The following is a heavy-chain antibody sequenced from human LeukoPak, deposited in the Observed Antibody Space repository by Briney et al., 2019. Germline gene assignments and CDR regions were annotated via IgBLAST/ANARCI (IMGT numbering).Heavy chain of an antibody. CDR1: GFTFSSYA. V-gene: IGHV3-30-3*01. CDR3: ARNYDFWSGYATHYYYYGMDV. Sequence: PGGSLRLPCAASGFTFSSYAMHWVRQAPGKGLEWVAVISYDGSNKYYADSVKGRFTISRDNSKNTLYLQMNSLRAEDTAVYYCARNYDFWSGYATHYYYYGMDVWGQGTTVTVSS. CDR2: ISYDGSNK. D-gene: IGHD3-3*01. J-gene: IGHJ6*02.